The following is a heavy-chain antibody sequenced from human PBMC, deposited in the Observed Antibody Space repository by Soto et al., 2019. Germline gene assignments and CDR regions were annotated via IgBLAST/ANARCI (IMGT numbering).Heavy chain of an antibody. V-gene: IGHV1-69*01. CDR3: ASSPRYGDYVGWYFDL. D-gene: IGHD4-17*01. CDR2: IIPIFGTA. Sequence: QVQLVQSGAEVKKPGSSVKVSCKASGGTFSSYAISWVRQAPGQGLEWMGGIIPIFGTANYAQKFQGRVTITADESTSTAYMELSSLRSDDTAVYYCASSPRYGDYVGWYFDLWGRGTLVTVSS. J-gene: IGHJ2*01. CDR1: GGTFSSYA.